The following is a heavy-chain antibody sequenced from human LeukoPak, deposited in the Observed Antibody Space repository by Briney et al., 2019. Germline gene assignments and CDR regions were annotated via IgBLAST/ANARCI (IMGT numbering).Heavy chain of an antibody. CDR3: ARDYSSSWYWFDP. CDR2: IYTSGST. V-gene: IGHV4-61*02. D-gene: IGHD6-13*01. J-gene: IGHJ5*02. CDR1: GGSISSGSYY. Sequence: PSETLSLTCTVSGGSISSGSYYWSWIRQPAGKGLEWIGRIYTSGSTNYNPSLKSRVTISVDTSKNQFSLKLSSVTAADTAVYYCARDYSSSWYWFDPWGQGTLVTVSS.